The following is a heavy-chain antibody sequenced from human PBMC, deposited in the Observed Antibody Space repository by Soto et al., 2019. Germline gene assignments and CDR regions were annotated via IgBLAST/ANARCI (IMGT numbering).Heavy chain of an antibody. CDR1: GGTFSSYA. J-gene: IGHJ6*02. V-gene: IGHV1-69*13. CDR2: IIPIFGTA. CDR3: ASLKKDDVVLGYVYNGMDV. D-gene: IGHD2-2*01. Sequence: SVKVSCKASGGTFSSYAISWVRQAPGQGLEWMGGIIPIFGTANYAQKFQGRVTITADESTSTAYMELSSLRSEDTAVYYCASLKKDDVVLGYVYNGMDVWGQGTTVTVSS.